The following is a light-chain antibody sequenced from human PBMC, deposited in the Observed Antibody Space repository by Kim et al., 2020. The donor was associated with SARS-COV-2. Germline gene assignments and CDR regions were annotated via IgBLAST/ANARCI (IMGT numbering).Light chain of an antibody. V-gene: IGKV1-5*03. J-gene: IGKJ1*01. CDR2: KAS. Sequence: DIQMTQSPSTLSASVGDRVTITCRASQSISSWLAWYQQKPGKAPKLLIYKASSLESGVPSRFSGSGSGTEFTLTISSLQPDDFATYYCQQYNSPCTFGQGTKVDIK. CDR3: QQYNSPCT. CDR1: QSISSW.